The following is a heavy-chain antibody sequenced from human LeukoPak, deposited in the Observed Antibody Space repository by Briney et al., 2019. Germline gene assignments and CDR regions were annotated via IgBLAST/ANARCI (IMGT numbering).Heavy chain of an antibody. CDR3: ARDRPELLLWFGELFYYYYGMDV. J-gene: IGHJ6*02. CDR2: ISAYNGNT. CDR1: GYTFTSYG. Sequence: ASVKVSCKASGYTFTSYGISWVRQAPGQGLEWMGWISAYNGNTNYAQKLQGRVTMTTDTSTSTAYMELRSLRSDDTAVYYCARDRPELLLWFGELFYYYYGMDVWGQGTTVTVSS. D-gene: IGHD3-10*01. V-gene: IGHV1-18*01.